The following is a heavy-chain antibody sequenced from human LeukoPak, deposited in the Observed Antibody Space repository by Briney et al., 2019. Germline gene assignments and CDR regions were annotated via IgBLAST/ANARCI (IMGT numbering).Heavy chain of an antibody. CDR3: ARVGDYYDSSGYSDNWFDP. CDR1: GGTFSSYA. CDR2: ISAYNGNT. Sequence: ASVTVSCKASGGTFSSYAISWVRQAPGQGLEWMGWISAYNGNTNYAQKLQGRVTMTTDTSTSTAYMELRSLRSDDTAVYYCARVGDYYDSSGYSDNWFDPWGQGTLVTVSS. D-gene: IGHD3-22*01. V-gene: IGHV1-18*01. J-gene: IGHJ5*02.